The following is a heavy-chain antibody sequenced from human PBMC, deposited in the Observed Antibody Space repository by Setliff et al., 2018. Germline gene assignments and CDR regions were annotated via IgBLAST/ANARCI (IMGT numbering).Heavy chain of an antibody. CDR1: GGTFSSYA. CDR2: IIPIFGTA. V-gene: IGHV1-69*05. Sequence: SVKVSCKASGGTFSSYAISWVRQAPGQGLEWMGGIIPIFGTANYAQKFQGRVTITTDESTSTAYMELSSLRSEDTAVYYCARDKGSRWFGEYAFDIWGQGTMVTVSS. J-gene: IGHJ3*02. D-gene: IGHD3-10*01. CDR3: ARDKGSRWFGEYAFDI.